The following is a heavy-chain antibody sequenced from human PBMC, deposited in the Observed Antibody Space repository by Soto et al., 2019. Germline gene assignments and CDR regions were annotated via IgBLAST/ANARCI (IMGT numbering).Heavy chain of an antibody. CDR1: VFTFSNAW. D-gene: IGHD3-9*01. Sequence: GSLRVSGAASVFTFSNAWVSWVRQAPGKGLAWVGRIKSKTDGGTTDYAAPVKGRFTISRDYSKNTLYLQMNSLKTEDTAVYYCTTDWSIHYDSLTGYYKADAFDIWGQGTMVTVSS. V-gene: IGHV3-15*01. CDR2: IKSKTDGGTT. J-gene: IGHJ3*02. CDR3: TTDWSIHYDSLTGYYKADAFDI.